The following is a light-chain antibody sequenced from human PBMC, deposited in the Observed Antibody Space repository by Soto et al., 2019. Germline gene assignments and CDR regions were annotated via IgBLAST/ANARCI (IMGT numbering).Light chain of an antibody. Sequence: QSALTQPASVSGSPGQSITISCTGTSSDVGGYNYVSWYQQHPGKAPQLMIYDVSNRPSGVSNRFSGSKSGNTASLTISGLQAEDEADYYCSSYRSSSIVFGTGTKLTVL. V-gene: IGLV2-14*01. CDR3: SSYRSSSIV. J-gene: IGLJ1*01. CDR2: DVS. CDR1: SSDVGGYNY.